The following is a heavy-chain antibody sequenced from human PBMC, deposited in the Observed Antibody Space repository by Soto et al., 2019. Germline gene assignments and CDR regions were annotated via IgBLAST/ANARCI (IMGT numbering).Heavy chain of an antibody. CDR3: AKGPHTNVAWPYYFDS. D-gene: IGHD3-10*02. CDR2: ISPRGETI. V-gene: IGHV3-48*02. Sequence: GGSLGISCAPSVFSLANHRMNWVAQTPGRGLDWVSYISPRGETIYYTESVQGRFTISIDNARNSMSLQMNSLRDEDTALYYCAKGPHTNVAWPYYFDSWGQGVTVTVSS. CDR1: VFSLANHR. J-gene: IGHJ4*02.